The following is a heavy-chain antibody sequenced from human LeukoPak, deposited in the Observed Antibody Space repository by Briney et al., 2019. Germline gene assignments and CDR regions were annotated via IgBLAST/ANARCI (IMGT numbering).Heavy chain of an antibody. CDR1: GGTFSSYA. V-gene: IGHV1-69*13. Sequence: SVKVSCKASGGTFSSYAISWVRQAPGQGLEWMGGIIPIFGTANYAQKFQGRVTITADESTSTAYMELSSLRSEDTAVYYCASTGGYSYGYYYYYGMDVWGQGTTVTVSS. D-gene: IGHD5-18*01. CDR3: ASTGGYSYGYYYYYGMDV. CDR2: IIPIFGTA. J-gene: IGHJ6*02.